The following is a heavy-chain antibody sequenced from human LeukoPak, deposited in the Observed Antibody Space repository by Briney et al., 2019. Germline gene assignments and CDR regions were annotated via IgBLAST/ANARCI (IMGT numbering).Heavy chain of an antibody. Sequence: SGTLSLTCAVSGGSISSSNWRSWVRQLPGKGLEWIGEIYHSGSTNYNPSLKSRVTISVDKSKNQFSLKLSSVTAADTAVYYCARVSYDYVWGGFDYWGQGTLVTVSS. J-gene: IGHJ4*02. D-gene: IGHD3-16*01. CDR3: ARVSYDYVWGGFDY. V-gene: IGHV4-4*02. CDR1: GGSISSSNW. CDR2: IYHSGST.